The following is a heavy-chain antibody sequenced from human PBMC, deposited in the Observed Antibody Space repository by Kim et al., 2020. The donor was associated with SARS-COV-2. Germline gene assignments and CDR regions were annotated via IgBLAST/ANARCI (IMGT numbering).Heavy chain of an antibody. Sequence: SGPTLVNPTQTLTLTCTFSGFSLSTSGMCVSWIRQPPGKALEWLALIDWDDDKYYSTSLKTRLTISKDTSKNQVVLTMTNMDPVDTATYYCARILEYYYDSSGYSSYYYYYGMDVWGQGTTVTVSS. CDR2: IDWDDDK. D-gene: IGHD3-22*01. J-gene: IGHJ6*02. CDR3: ARILEYYYDSSGYSSYYYYYGMDV. V-gene: IGHV2-70*01. CDR1: GFSLSTSGMC.